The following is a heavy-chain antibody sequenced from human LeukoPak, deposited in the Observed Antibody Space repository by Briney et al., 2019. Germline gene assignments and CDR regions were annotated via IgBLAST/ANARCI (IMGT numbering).Heavy chain of an antibody. CDR3: AKIFPTYSSGWYPYYYYGMDV. CDR1: GFTFSSYG. J-gene: IGHJ6*02. D-gene: IGHD6-19*01. Sequence: GGSLRLSCAASGFTFSSYGMHWVRQAPGKGLEWVSAISGSGGSTYYADSVKGRFTISRDNSKSTLYLQMNSLRAEDTAVYYCAKIFPTYSSGWYPYYYYGMDVWGQGTTVTVSS. V-gene: IGHV3-23*01. CDR2: ISGSGGST.